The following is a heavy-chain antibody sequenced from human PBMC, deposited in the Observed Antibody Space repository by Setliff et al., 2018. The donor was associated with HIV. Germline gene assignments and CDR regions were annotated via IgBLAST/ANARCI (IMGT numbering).Heavy chain of an antibody. CDR2: IYTSGNTNYNPST. Sequence: SETPSLTCTVSGDSISSGGYYWSWIRQPAGQGLEWIGRIYTSGNTNYNPSTNYNPSLKSRITISLETSRNQFSLRVTSVTATDTAVYYCTRQSPVAGSGAFDIWGQGTMVTVSS. D-gene: IGHD6-19*01. CDR1: GDSISSGGYY. CDR3: TRQSPVAGSGAFDI. V-gene: IGHV4-61*02. J-gene: IGHJ3*02.